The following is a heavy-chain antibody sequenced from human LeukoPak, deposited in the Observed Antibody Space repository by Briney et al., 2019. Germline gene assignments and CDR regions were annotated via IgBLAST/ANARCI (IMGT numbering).Heavy chain of an antibody. CDR3: ARRIAAAGSIGTRYFDY. J-gene: IGHJ4*02. CDR2: IYPGDSDT. CDR1: GYSFTNYW. Sequence: GESLKISCKGSGYSFTNYWIGWVRPLPGKGLEWMGTIYPGDSDTKYSPSFQGQVTISADKSISTAYLQWSSLKASDTAMYYCARRIAAAGSIGTRYFDYWGQGTLATVSS. D-gene: IGHD6-13*01. V-gene: IGHV5-51*01.